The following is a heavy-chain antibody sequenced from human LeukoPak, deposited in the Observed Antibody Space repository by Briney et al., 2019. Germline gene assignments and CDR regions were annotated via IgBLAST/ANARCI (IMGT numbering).Heavy chain of an antibody. Sequence: EASVKVSCKASGYTFTSYGISWVRQAPGQGLEWMGWISVYNGNTNYAQKFQGRVTMTTDTSTSTAYMELRSLRSDDTAVYYCARGLYCSSTTCSAADYYYYYMDVWGKGTTVTVSS. CDR3: ARGLYCSSTTCSAADYYYYYMDV. J-gene: IGHJ6*03. V-gene: IGHV1-18*01. CDR1: GYTFTSYG. D-gene: IGHD2-2*01. CDR2: ISVYNGNT.